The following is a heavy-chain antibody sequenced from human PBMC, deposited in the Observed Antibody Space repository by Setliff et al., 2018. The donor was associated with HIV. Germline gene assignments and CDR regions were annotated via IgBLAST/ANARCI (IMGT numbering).Heavy chain of an antibody. CDR3: ARGPNYYDSSGYSRTMAFDI. Sequence: PSETLSLTCTVSGGSISSSSYYWGWIRQSPGKGLEWIGSGFHSGTTYYNPSLKSRVTISVDTSKNQLSLKLSSVTAADTAVYYCARGPNYYDSSGYSRTMAFDIWGQGTMVTVSS. V-gene: IGHV4-39*07. D-gene: IGHD3-22*01. J-gene: IGHJ3*02. CDR1: GGSISSSSYY. CDR2: GFHSGTT.